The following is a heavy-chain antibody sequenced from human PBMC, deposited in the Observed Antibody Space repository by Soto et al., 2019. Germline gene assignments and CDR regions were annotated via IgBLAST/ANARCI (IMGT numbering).Heavy chain of an antibody. V-gene: IGHV2-26*01. CDR3: ARRHLAVAVSPWFDP. CDR2: IDSSGEK. Sequence: QVTLKESGPVLVKPTETLTLRCTVSGLSITDSEMGVSWIRQPPGQPLEWLAHIDSSGEKSYRTFLKSRLAISKDTSKSKIVLTITNMDPADTATYYCARRHLAVAVSPWFDPWGQGIPVTVSS. D-gene: IGHD6-19*01. J-gene: IGHJ5*02. CDR1: GLSITDSEMG.